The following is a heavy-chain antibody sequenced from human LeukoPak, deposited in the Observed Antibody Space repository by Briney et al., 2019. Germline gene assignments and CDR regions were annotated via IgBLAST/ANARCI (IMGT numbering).Heavy chain of an antibody. V-gene: IGHV3-66*02. J-gene: IGHJ5*02. D-gene: IGHD3-10*01. CDR1: GFTVSSNY. CDR3: ARDLWFGELRENWFDP. Sequence: VGSLRLSCAASGFTVSSNYMSWVRQAPGKGLEWVSVIYSGGSTYYADSVKGRFTISRDNSKNTLYLQMNSLRAEDTAVYYCARDLWFGELRENWFDPWGQGTLVTVSS. CDR2: IYSGGST.